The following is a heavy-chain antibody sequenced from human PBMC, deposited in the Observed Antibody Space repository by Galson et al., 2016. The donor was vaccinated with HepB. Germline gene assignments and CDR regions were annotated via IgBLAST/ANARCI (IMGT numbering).Heavy chain of an antibody. CDR1: GFTFSSFS. D-gene: IGHD2-2*01. CDR3: ARVGYCSSTTCRQAYDY. CDR2: ISSSSDTI. Sequence: SLRLSCAVSGFTFSSFSMNWVRQAPGKGLEWVSYISSSSDTIYYADSVKGRFTISSDNAKNSLYLQMNSLRDGDTAVYYCARVGYCSSTTCRQAYDYWGQGTLVTVSS. V-gene: IGHV3-48*02. J-gene: IGHJ4*02.